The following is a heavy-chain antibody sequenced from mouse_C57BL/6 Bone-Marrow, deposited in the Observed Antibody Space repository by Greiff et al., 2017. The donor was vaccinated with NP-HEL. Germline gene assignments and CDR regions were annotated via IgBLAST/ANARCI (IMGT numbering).Heavy chain of an antibody. V-gene: IGHV5-17*01. J-gene: IGHJ2*01. CDR1: GFTFSDYG. CDR3: ATIYYYGSSYDD. CDR2: ISSGSSTT. D-gene: IGHD1-1*01. Sequence: EVMLVESGGGLVKPGGSLKLSCAASGFTFSDYGMHWVRQAPEKGLEWVAYISSGSSTTYYADTVKGRFTISRDNAKNTLFLQMTSLRSEDTAMYYCATIYYYGSSYDDWGQGTTLTVSS.